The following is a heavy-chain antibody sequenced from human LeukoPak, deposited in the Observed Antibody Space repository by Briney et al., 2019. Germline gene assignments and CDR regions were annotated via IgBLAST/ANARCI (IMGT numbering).Heavy chain of an antibody. D-gene: IGHD5-18*01. J-gene: IGHJ4*02. V-gene: IGHV4-59*01. Sequence: PSETLSLTCTVSGGSISSYYWSWIRQPPGKGLEWIEYIYYSGSTNYNPSLKSRVTISVDTSKNQFSLKLSSVTAADTAVYYCARDLGYSYGDYWGQGTLVTVSS. CDR1: GGSISSYY. CDR2: IYYSGST. CDR3: ARDLGYSYGDY.